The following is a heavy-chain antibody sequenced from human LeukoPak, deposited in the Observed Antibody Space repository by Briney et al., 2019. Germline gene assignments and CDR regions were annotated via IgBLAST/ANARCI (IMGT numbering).Heavy chain of an antibody. V-gene: IGHV3-66*01. D-gene: IGHD3-9*01. CDR1: GFAVSAAY. J-gene: IGHJ4*02. CDR3: ARSGKIYFDWLLDY. Sequence: GGSLRLSCEASGFAVSAAYMSWVRQAPGKGLEWVSLINSGGSAYYADSVKGRFTISKDNAKNSLYLQMNSLRAEDTAVYYCARSGKIYFDWLLDYWGQGTLVTVSS. CDR2: INSGGSA.